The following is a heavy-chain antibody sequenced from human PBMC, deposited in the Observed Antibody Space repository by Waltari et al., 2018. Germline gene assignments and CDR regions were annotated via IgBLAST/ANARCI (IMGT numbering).Heavy chain of an antibody. J-gene: IGHJ4*02. Sequence: QVQLVESGGGVVQPGRSLRLSCAASGFAFNSYAMHWVRRAPGKGLEWVAVISFDGYNQNYVDSVRGRFTISRDSSRRTVYLQMNSLRPDDTAVYYCARVGYCSSTGCYTSGAFDYWGQGTPVIVSS. CDR1: GFAFNSYA. CDR2: ISFDGYNQ. CDR3: ARVGYCSSTGCYTSGAFDY. V-gene: IGHV3-30-3*01. D-gene: IGHD2-2*02.